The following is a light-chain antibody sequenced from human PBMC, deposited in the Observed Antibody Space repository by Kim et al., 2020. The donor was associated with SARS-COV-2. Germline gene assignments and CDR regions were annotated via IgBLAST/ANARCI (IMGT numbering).Light chain of an antibody. CDR1: QSVSSSY. J-gene: IGKJ1*01. V-gene: IGKV3D-20*02. Sequence: SPGERATLSCRASQSVSSSYLAWYQQKPGQAPRLLIYGASSRATGIPDRFSGSGSGTDFTLTISSLEPEDFAVYYCQQRSNWPRTFGQGTKVDIK. CDR2: GAS. CDR3: QQRSNWPRT.